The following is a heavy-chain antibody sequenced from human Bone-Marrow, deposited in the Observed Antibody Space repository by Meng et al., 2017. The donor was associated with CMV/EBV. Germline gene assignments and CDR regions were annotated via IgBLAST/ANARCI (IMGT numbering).Heavy chain of an antibody. CDR2: ISSGSSYI. CDR3: VRGRQCTSSSFTTDDYHYYAGMDV. CDR1: GFIFSTYD. Sequence: GESLKISCAASGFIFSTYDLNWVRQAPGKGLEWVSSISSGSSYIDYGDSVRGRFTISRDNAKNSLYLQMSRLRAEDSAVYYCVRGRQCTSSSFTTDDYHYYAGMDVWGQGTTVAVSS. V-gene: IGHV3-21*01. D-gene: IGHD2-2*01. J-gene: IGHJ6*02.